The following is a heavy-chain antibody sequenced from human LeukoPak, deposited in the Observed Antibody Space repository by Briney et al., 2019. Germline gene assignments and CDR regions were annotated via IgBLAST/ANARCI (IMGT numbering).Heavy chain of an antibody. Sequence: SETLSLTRTVSGGSNSSSSYYWRWLRQPPGKGLEWIGSNDYSGRTYYNPSLKSRVTISVDTSQRQFSLKLSSVSAANMGVYILARHPTKIVVVATDAFDIWGQGTMVTVSS. CDR3: ARHPTKIVVVATDAFDI. D-gene: IGHD3-22*01. CDR1: GGSNSSSSYY. J-gene: IGHJ3*02. V-gene: IGHV4-39*01. CDR2: NDYSGRT.